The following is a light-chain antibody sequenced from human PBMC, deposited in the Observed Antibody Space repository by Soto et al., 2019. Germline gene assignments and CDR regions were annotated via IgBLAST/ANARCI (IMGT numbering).Light chain of an antibody. J-gene: IGKJ2*01. CDR2: DAS. Sequence: EIVLTQSPGTLSLSPGERATLSCRASQSVTDNYLAWYQHKPGQAPRLLIYDASTRATAISDRFSGSGSGTDFTLTISRLEPEDFAVYYCQQYGTSPYAFGQGTKLEIK. CDR1: QSVTDNY. CDR3: QQYGTSPYA. V-gene: IGKV3-20*01.